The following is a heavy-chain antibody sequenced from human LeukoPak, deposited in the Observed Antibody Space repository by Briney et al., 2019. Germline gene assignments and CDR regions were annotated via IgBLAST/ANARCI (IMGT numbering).Heavy chain of an antibody. CDR2: IRSKVYGGTP. J-gene: IGHJ4*02. CDR3: SRDETPYY. CDR1: GFTFGDYA. V-gene: IGHV3-49*04. Sequence: QTGGSLRLSCIASGFTFGDYAMTWVRQAPGKGLEWVGFIRSKVYGGTPEYAASVQGRFTISRDDSKGIAYLQMSSLKTEDTAVYYCSRDETPYYWGQGTLVTVSS.